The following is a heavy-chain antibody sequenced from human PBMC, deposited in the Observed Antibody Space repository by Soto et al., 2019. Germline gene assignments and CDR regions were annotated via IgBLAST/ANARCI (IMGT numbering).Heavy chain of an antibody. CDR3: ARTDIVTTNCFDP. V-gene: IGHV4-34*02. CDR1: GESFIGYY. D-gene: IGHD5-12*01. CDR2: INHRGSA. J-gene: IGHJ5*02. Sequence: QVHLQQWGAGLLKPSETLSLTCAVYGESFIGYYWTWIRQPPGKGLEWIGEINHRGSANYNPSLKSRVTISVDTSNNQFSLKSSSVTAADTSVYYCARTDIVTTNCFDPWGQGTLVTVSS.